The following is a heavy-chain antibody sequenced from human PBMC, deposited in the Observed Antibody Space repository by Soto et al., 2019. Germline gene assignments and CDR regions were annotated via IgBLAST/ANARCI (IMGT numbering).Heavy chain of an antibody. CDR2: ISSSIGTM. Sequence: GGSLRLSCAASGFTFSSYSMNWVRQAPGKGLEWLSYISSSIGTMHYADSVKGRFTISRDNAKNSLYLQMNSLRAEDTAVYYCARGWNYYDSSGYLDYWGQGTLVTVSS. CDR3: ARGWNYYDSSGYLDY. J-gene: IGHJ4*02. V-gene: IGHV3-48*01. D-gene: IGHD3-22*01. CDR1: GFTFSSYS.